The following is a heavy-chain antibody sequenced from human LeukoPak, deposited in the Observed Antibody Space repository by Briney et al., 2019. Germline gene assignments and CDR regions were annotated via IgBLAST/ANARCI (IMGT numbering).Heavy chain of an antibody. V-gene: IGHV4-4*07. J-gene: IGHJ6*03. Sequence: TSETLSLTCTVSGASISPSYWTWIRQPAGKGLEWIGRIYTSGSTNYNPSLKSRVTMSVDTSKNQFSLKLSSVTAADTAVYYCARDNTYYDFWSGRYYYYYMDVWGKGTTVTVSS. CDR3: ARDNTYYDFWSGRYYYYYMDV. CDR1: GASISPSY. D-gene: IGHD3-3*01. CDR2: IYTSGST.